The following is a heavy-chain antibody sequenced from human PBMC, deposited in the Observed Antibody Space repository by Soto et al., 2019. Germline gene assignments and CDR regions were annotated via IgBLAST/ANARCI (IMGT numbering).Heavy chain of an antibody. V-gene: IGHV1-18*04. CDR2: ISAYNGNT. Sequence: ASVKVSWKASGYTFTSYGISWVRQAPGQGLEWMGWISAYNGNTNYAQKLQGRVTMTTDTSTSPAYMELRSLRSDDTAGYYCARDDEESGSWFDPWGQGALVTVSS. CDR3: ARDDEESGSWFDP. J-gene: IGHJ5*02. D-gene: IGHD2-15*01. CDR1: GYTFTSYG.